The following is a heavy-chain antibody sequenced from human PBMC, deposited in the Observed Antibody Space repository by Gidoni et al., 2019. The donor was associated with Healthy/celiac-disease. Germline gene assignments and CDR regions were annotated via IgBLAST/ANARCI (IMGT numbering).Heavy chain of an antibody. Sequence: EVQLLESGGGLVPPGGSLRLSCAASGFTFSSYALRWVRQAPGKGLEWVSAISGSGGSTYYADSVKGRFTISRDNSKNTLYLQMNSLRAEDTAVYYCARYYSGSYYSPFDYWGQGTLVTVSS. CDR2: ISGSGGST. CDR1: GFTFSSYA. CDR3: ARYYSGSYYSPFDY. D-gene: IGHD1-26*01. V-gene: IGHV3-23*01. J-gene: IGHJ4*02.